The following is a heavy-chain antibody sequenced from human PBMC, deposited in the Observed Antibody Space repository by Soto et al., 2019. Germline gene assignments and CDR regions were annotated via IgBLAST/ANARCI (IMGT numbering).Heavy chain of an antibody. V-gene: IGHV3-23*01. J-gene: IGHJ4*02. CDR1: GLSLRNYA. CDR3: AKGRYYYDSSGYRVFDH. Sequence: GTLRLSWAAAGLSLRNYAMNWVRQAPGRGLEWVSGISVSGGSTYYADSVKGRFTVSRDNSKNTVFLQMNSLRAEDTAVYFCAKGRYYYDSSGYRVFDHWGQGTLVTASS. CDR2: ISVSGGST. D-gene: IGHD3-22*01.